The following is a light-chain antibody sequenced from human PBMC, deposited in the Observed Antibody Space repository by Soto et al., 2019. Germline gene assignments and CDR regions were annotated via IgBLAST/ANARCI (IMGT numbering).Light chain of an antibody. V-gene: IGLV2-11*01. CDR3: CSFVDSDTVL. CDR1: SSDVGSYKY. Sequence: QSALTQPRSVSGSPGQSVTISCTGTSSDVGSYKYVSWYQHHPGKAPKLMIFDVNKRPSGVPDRFSDSNSGNAASLTISGLQPEDEADYFCCSFVDSDTVLFGGGTKLTVL. J-gene: IGLJ3*02. CDR2: DVN.